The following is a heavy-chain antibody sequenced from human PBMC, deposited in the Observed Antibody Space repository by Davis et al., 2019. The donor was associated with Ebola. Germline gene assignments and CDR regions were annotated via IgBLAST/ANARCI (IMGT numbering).Heavy chain of an antibody. CDR2: INHSGST. D-gene: IGHD2-2*01. CDR3: ARGVYCSSTSCYLYYYYCMDV. V-gene: IGHV4-34*01. Sequence: SETLSLTCTVSGGSISSYYWSWIRQPPGKGLEWIGEINHSGSTNYNPSLKSRVTISVDTSKNQFSLKLSSVTAADTAVYYCARGVYCSSTSCYLYYYYCMDVWGQGTTVTVSS. J-gene: IGHJ6*02. CDR1: GGSISSYY.